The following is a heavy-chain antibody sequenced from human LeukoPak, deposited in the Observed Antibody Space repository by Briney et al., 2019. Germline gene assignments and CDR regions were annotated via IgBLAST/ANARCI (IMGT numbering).Heavy chain of an antibody. CDR2: ISSSSSTI. J-gene: IGHJ4*02. V-gene: IGHV3-48*01. CDR3: ARDLTTVTN. D-gene: IGHD4-11*01. Sequence: GGSLRLSCAASGFTFSSYSMNWVRQAPGKGLEWVSYISSSSSTIYYADSVKGRFTISRDNAKNLLYLQMNSLRAEDTAVYYCARDLTTVTNWGQGTLVTVSS. CDR1: GFTFSSYS.